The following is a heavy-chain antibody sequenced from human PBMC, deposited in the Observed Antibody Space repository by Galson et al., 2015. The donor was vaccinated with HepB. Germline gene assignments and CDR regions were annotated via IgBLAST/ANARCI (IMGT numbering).Heavy chain of an antibody. Sequence: SLRLSCAASGFTFSSYAMHWVRQAPGKGLEWVAVISYDGSNKYYADSVKGRFTISRDNSKNTLYLQMNSLRAEDTAVYYCAREYCSSTSCFGMDVWGQGTTVTVSS. D-gene: IGHD2-2*01. CDR3: AREYCSSTSCFGMDV. CDR2: ISYDGSNK. V-gene: IGHV3-30*04. CDR1: GFTFSSYA. J-gene: IGHJ6*02.